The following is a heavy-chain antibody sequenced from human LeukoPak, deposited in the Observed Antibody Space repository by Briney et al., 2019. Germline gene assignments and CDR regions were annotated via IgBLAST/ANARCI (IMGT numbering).Heavy chain of an antibody. CDR2: ISSSSSYI. J-gene: IGHJ3*02. CDR3: ARDLPPYSVYSFYAFDI. V-gene: IGHV3-21*01. D-gene: IGHD5/OR15-5a*01. CDR1: GFTFSSYS. Sequence: GGSLRLSCAASGFTFSSYSMNWVRQAPGKGLEWVSSISSSSSYIYYADSVKGRFTISRDNAKNSLYLQMNSLRAEDTAVYYCARDLPPYSVYSFYAFDIWGQGTMVTVSS.